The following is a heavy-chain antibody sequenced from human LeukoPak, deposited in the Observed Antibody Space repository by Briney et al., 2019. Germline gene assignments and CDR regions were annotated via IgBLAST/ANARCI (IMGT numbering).Heavy chain of an antibody. V-gene: IGHV3-23*01. CDR1: GFTFSTYG. CDR2: ISGSADFT. Sequence: GGSLRLSCEASGFTFSTYGMSWVRQAPGKGLEWVSTISGSADFTYYADSVRGRFTISRDNSKNTLYLQMNSLRAEDTAVYYCAKDLGGSLDYWGQGTLVTVSS. D-gene: IGHD1-26*01. CDR3: AKDLGGSLDY. J-gene: IGHJ4*02.